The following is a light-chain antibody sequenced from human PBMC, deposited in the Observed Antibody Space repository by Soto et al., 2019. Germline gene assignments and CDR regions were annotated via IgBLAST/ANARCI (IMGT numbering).Light chain of an antibody. J-gene: IGLJ2*01. Sequence: QSVLTQEASVSGTAGQKVTLSCSENSNNVGSYAVGWSQQISHGAPKSGMFGNSLPAGIPDQFSDSKSGTTASLTISGLYPEDEADDYYSTWDYSLSAPVVFGGGTKLTVL. CDR1: SNNVGSYA. CDR3: STWDYSLSAPVV. V-gene: IGLV1-44*01. CDR2: GNS.